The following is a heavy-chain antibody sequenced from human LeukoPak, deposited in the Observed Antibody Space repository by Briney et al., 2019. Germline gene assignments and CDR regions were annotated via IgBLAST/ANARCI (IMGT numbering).Heavy chain of an antibody. CDR3: ARHVQDYYGSGTEGLYYFDY. J-gene: IGHJ4*02. CDR2: IYPGDSYT. Sequence: GXSLKISCKGSGSRFTTYWIGWVRQMPGKGLEGMGIIYPGDSYTRYSPSFQGQVPISADNSISTAYLQWSSLKASDTAMYYCARHVQDYYGSGTEGLYYFDYWGQGTLVTVSS. D-gene: IGHD3-10*01. CDR1: GSRFTTYW. V-gene: IGHV5-51*01.